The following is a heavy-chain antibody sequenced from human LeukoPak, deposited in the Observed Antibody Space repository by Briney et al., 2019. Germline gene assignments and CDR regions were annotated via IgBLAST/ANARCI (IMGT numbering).Heavy chain of an antibody. J-gene: IGHJ1*01. CDR3: ARGLDLGYFQR. CDR1: GFTFSSYA. CDR2: ISYDGSNK. V-gene: IGHV3-30-3*01. Sequence: PGGSLRLSCAASGFTFSSYAMHWVRQAPGKGLEWVAVISYDGSNKYYADSVKGRFTISRDNSKNTLYLQMNSLRAEDTAVYHCARGLDLGYFQRWGQGTLVTVSS. D-gene: IGHD4-11*01.